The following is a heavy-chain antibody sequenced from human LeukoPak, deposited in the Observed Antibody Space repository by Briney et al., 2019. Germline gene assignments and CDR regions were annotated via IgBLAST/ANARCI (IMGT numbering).Heavy chain of an antibody. V-gene: IGHV4-39*01. CDR2: IYYSGST. CDR3: ASPRGYSYGRWGMDV. J-gene: IGHJ6*02. D-gene: IGHD5-18*01. CDR1: GGSISSSSYY. Sequence: PSETLSLTCTVSGGSISSSSYYWGWIRQPPGKGLEWIGSIYYSGSTYYNPSPKSRVTISVDTSKNQFSLKLSSVTAADTAVYYCASPRGYSYGRWGMDVWGQGTTVTVSS.